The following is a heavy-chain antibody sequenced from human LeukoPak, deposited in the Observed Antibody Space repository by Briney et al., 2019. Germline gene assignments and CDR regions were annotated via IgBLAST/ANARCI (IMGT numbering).Heavy chain of an antibody. J-gene: IGHJ6*02. Sequence: SQTLSLTCAISGDSVSSNSAAWNWIRQSPSRGLEWLGRTYYRSKWYNDYAVSVKSRITINPDTSKNQFSLQLNSVTPEDTAVYYCARDVVGRWLQFSSYYYYGMDVWGQGTTVTVSS. D-gene: IGHD5-24*01. V-gene: IGHV6-1*01. CDR2: TYYRSKWYN. CDR3: ARDVVGRWLQFSSYYYYGMDV. CDR1: GDSVSSNSAA.